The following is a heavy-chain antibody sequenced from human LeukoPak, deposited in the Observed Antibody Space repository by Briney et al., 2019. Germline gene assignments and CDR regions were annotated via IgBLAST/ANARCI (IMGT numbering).Heavy chain of an antibody. V-gene: IGHV4-59*01. CDR3: ARDDRYYGSGSYSFFHYGMDV. CDR1: GGSISSYY. CDR2: IYYSGTT. Sequence: PSETLSLTCTVSGGSISSYYWSWIRQPPGKGLEWIGQIYYSGTTYYNPSLKSRVTISIDTSKNQFSLRLSSVTAADTAVYYCARDDRYYGSGSYSFFHYGMDVWGQGTMVTVSS. D-gene: IGHD3-10*01. J-gene: IGHJ6*02.